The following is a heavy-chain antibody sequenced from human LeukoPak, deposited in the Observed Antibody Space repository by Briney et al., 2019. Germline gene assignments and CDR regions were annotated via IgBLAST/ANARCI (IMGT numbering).Heavy chain of an antibody. J-gene: IGHJ6*02. CDR1: GYTFTSYD. Sequence: ASVKVSCKASGYTFTSYDINWVRQATGQGLEWMGWMNPNSGNTGYAQKFQGRVTMTRNTSISTAYMELTSLRSDDTAVYYCARSIVVVPAAMYYYYYGMDVRGQGTTVTVSS. V-gene: IGHV1-8*01. D-gene: IGHD2-2*01. CDR3: ARSIVVVPAAMYYYYYGMDV. CDR2: MNPNSGNT.